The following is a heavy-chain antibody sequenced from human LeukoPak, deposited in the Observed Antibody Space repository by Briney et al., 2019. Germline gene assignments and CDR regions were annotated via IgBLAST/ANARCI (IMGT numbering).Heavy chain of an antibody. CDR3: TRVLLYDFWSGYHDY. D-gene: IGHD3-3*01. CDR1: GFTFGDYA. J-gene: IGHJ4*02. Sequence: GGSLRLSCTASGFTFGDYAMSWVRQAPGKGLEWVGFIRSKAYGGTTEYAASVKGRFTISRDDSKSIAYLQMNSLKTEDTAVYYCTRVLLYDFWSGYHDYWGQGPLVTVSS. V-gene: IGHV3-49*04. CDR2: IRSKAYGGTT.